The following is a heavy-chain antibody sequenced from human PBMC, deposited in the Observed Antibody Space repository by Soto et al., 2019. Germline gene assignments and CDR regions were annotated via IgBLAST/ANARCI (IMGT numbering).Heavy chain of an antibody. Sequence: DVQLVESGGGLVQPGRSLRLSCAASGFTFDDYAMHWVRQAPGKGLEWVSGISWNSGSIGYAVSVKGRFTISRDNAKNSLYLQMNSLRAEDTALYYCAKGIGDSSGWAPFDYWGQGNLVNGSS. D-gene: IGHD6-19*01. J-gene: IGHJ4*02. CDR1: GFTFDDYA. CDR3: AKGIGDSSGWAPFDY. CDR2: ISWNSGSI. V-gene: IGHV3-9*01.